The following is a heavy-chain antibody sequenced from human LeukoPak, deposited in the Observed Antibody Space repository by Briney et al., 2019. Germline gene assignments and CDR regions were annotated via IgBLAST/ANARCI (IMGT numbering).Heavy chain of an antibody. D-gene: IGHD3-9*01. Sequence: GESLKISCKGSGYSFTSYLISWVRQMPGKGLEWMGRIDPSDSYTNYSPSFQGHVTISADKSISTAYLQWSRLKASDTAVYYCARSFYDILTGYNNWFDPWGQGTLVTVSS. CDR2: IDPSDSYT. J-gene: IGHJ5*02. CDR3: ARSFYDILTGYNNWFDP. CDR1: GYSFTSYL. V-gene: IGHV5-10-1*01.